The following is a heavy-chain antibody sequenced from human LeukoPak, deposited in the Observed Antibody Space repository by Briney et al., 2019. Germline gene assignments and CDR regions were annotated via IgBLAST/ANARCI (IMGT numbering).Heavy chain of an antibody. J-gene: IGHJ4*02. V-gene: IGHV5-51*01. Sequence: GESLKISCKGSGYSFTSYWIGWVRQMPGKGLEWMGIFYPGDSDTKYSPSFQGQVTISADKSISTAYLQWSSLKASDTAMYFCAKGGDYYGSGSYGGFDYWGQGTLVTVSS. CDR3: AKGGDYYGSGSYGGFDY. D-gene: IGHD3-10*01. CDR1: GYSFTSYW. CDR2: FYPGDSDT.